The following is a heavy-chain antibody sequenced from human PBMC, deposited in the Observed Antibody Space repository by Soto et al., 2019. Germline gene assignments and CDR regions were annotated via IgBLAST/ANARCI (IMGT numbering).Heavy chain of an antibody. CDR1: GFTFSSYA. V-gene: IGHV3-23*01. J-gene: IGHJ4*02. Sequence: EVQLLESGGGLVQPGGSLRLSCAASGFTFSSYAMSWVRQAPGKGLEWVSAISGSGGSTYYADSVKGRSTISRDNSKNTLYLRMNSLRAEDTAVYYCAKGRSDSSGYFRGFDYWGQGTLVTVSS. CDR2: ISGSGGST. D-gene: IGHD3-22*01. CDR3: AKGRSDSSGYFRGFDY.